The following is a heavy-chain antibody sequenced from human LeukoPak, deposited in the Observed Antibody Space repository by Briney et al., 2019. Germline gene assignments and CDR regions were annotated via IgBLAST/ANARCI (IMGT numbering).Heavy chain of an antibody. J-gene: IGHJ4*02. Sequence: GGSLRLSCAASGFTFSSYWMSWVRQPPGKGLEWVANIKQDGSEKYYVDSVKGRFTISRDNAKNSLYLQMNSLRAEDTAVYYCAREHDFWSGYIDYWGQGTLVTVSS. V-gene: IGHV3-7*01. CDR3: AREHDFWSGYIDY. D-gene: IGHD3-3*01. CDR1: GFTFSSYW. CDR2: IKQDGSEK.